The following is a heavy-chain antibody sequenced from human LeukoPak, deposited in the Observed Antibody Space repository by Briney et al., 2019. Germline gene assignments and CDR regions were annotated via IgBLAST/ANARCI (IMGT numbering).Heavy chain of an antibody. V-gene: IGHV3-30*03. Sequence: PGGSLRLSCAASGFTFSSYGMHWVRQAPGKGLEWVAVISYDGSNKYYADSVKGRFTISRDNSKNTLYLQMNSLRAEDTAVYYCARKVSSSSFSMDVWGQGTTVTVSS. J-gene: IGHJ6*02. CDR3: ARKVSSSSFSMDV. D-gene: IGHD6-13*01. CDR1: GFTFSSYG. CDR2: ISYDGSNK.